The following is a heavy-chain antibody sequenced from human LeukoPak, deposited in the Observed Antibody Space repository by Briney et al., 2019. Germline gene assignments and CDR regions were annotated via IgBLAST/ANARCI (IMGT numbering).Heavy chain of an antibody. Sequence: SETLSLTCTFSGDSIIRRSYSWGWIRQAPGKGMEWIGHIFYSGTTYYSPSLKSRVTISVDTSNNQFSLNLISMIAADTALYYCARGLDSSGWYGVWVVWGQGTLVTVSS. V-gene: IGHV4-39*07. CDR2: IFYSGTT. CDR1: GDSIIRRSYS. J-gene: IGHJ4*02. CDR3: ARGLDSSGWYGVWVV. D-gene: IGHD6-19*01.